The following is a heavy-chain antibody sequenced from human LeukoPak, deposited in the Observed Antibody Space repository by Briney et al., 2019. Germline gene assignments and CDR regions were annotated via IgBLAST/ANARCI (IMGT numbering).Heavy chain of an antibody. CDR1: GYSISSSNW. CDR2: IYYSGST. CDR3: ARGNYGDFQFDY. D-gene: IGHD4-17*01. V-gene: IGHV4-28*03. Sequence: PSETLSLTCAVSGYSISSSNWWGWIRQPPGKGLEWIGYIYYSGSTYYNPSLKSRVTMSVDTSKNQFSLKLSSVTAADTAVYYCARGNYGDFQFDYWGQGTLVTVSS. J-gene: IGHJ4*02.